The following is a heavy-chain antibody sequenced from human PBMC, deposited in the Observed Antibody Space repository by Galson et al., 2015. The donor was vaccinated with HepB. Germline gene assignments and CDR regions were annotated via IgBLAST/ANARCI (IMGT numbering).Heavy chain of an antibody. CDR3: AKDQDIVVVTAIHPGLFDY. CDR2: ISYDGGNK. D-gene: IGHD2-21*02. V-gene: IGHV3-30*18. J-gene: IGHJ4*02. Sequence: SLRLSCAAPGFTFSSHGMHWVRQAPGKGLEWVAVISYDGGNKYYADSVKGRFTISRDNSKNTLYLQMNSLRAEDTAVYYCAKDQDIVVVTAIHPGLFDYWGQGTLVTVSS. CDR1: GFTFSSHG.